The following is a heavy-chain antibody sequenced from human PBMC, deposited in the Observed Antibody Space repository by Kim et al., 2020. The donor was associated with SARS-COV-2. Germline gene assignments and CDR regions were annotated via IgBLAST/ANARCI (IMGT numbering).Heavy chain of an antibody. V-gene: IGHV3-43*01. CDR3: AKDGALRFLDGMDV. CDR1: GFTFDDYT. J-gene: IGHJ6*02. D-gene: IGHD3-3*01. Sequence: GGSLRLSCAASGFTFDDYTMHWVRQAPGKGLEWVSLISWDGGSTYYADSVKGRFTISRDNSKNSLYLQMNSLRTEDTALYYCAKDGALRFLDGMDVWGQGTTVTVSS. CDR2: ISWDGGST.